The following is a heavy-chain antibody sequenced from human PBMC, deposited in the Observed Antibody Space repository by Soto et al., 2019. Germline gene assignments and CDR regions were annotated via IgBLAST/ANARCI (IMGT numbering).Heavy chain of an antibody. Sequence: EVQLVESGGGLVQPGGSLRLSCTASGFSFNSYWMSWVRQAPGKGLEWVANINQDGSEKYYVGSVKDRFTISRDNAKNSLFLQMNSLRAEDTAEYYCARGLLAGHLSYIDCWGQGTLVSVSS. D-gene: IGHD3-3*01. CDR1: GFSFNSYW. V-gene: IGHV3-7*01. J-gene: IGHJ4*02. CDR2: INQDGSEK. CDR3: ARGLLAGHLSYIDC.